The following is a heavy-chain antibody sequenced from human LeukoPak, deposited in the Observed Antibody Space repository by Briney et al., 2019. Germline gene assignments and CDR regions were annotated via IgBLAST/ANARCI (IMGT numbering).Heavy chain of an antibody. Sequence: SETLSLTRTVSGGSVSSGSYYWSWIRQPPGKGLEWIGYIYYSGSTNYNPSLKSRVTISVDTSKNQFSLKLSSVTAADTAVYXCXSCXDPRSPYYHYWGQGTLVTVSS. V-gene: IGHV4-61*01. CDR3: XSCXDPRSPYYHY. D-gene: IGHD2-21*01. CDR1: GGSVSSGSYY. J-gene: IGHJ4*02. CDR2: IYYSGST.